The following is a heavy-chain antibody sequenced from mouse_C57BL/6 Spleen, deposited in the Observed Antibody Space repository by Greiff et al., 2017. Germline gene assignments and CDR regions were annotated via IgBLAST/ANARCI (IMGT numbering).Heavy chain of an antibody. CDR1: GFSLTSYG. J-gene: IGHJ3*01. CDR3: ARYGNSFAY. CDR2: IWRGGST. D-gene: IGHD2-1*01. V-gene: IGHV2-2*01. Sequence: QVQLKESGPGLVQPSQSLSITCTASGFSLTSYGVHWVSQSPGKGLEWLGVIWRGGSTDYNAAFISRLSTSKVNSKSQVFCKMNSLQADDTAIYYCARYGNSFAYWGQGTLVTVSA.